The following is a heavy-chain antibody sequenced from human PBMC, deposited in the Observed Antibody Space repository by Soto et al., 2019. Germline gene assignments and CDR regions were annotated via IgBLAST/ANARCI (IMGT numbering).Heavy chain of an antibody. CDR3: ARHRGHQLFDY. V-gene: IGHV4-39*01. CDR2: IYYSGST. J-gene: IGHJ4*02. Sequence: SETLSLTCTVSGGSISSSSYYWGWIRQPPGKGLEWIGSIYYSGSTYYNPSLKSRVTISVDTSKNQFSLKLSSVTAADTAVYYCARHRGHQLFDYWGQGTLVTVSS. D-gene: IGHD2-2*01. CDR1: GGSISSSSYY.